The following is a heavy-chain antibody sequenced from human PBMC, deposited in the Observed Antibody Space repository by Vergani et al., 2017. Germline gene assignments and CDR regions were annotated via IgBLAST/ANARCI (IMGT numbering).Heavy chain of an antibody. CDR1: GFTFSSYW. V-gene: IGHV3-7*05. J-gene: IGHJ4*02. Sequence: VQLVESGGGVVQPGRSLRLSCAASGFTFSSYWMSWVRQAPGKGLEWVANIKQDGSEKYYVDSVKGRFTISRDNAKNSLYLQMNSLRAEDTAVYYCARWGLRYYYDSSGPPGFDYWGQGTLVTVSS. CDR3: ARWGLRYYYDSSGPPGFDY. D-gene: IGHD3-22*01. CDR2: IKQDGSEK.